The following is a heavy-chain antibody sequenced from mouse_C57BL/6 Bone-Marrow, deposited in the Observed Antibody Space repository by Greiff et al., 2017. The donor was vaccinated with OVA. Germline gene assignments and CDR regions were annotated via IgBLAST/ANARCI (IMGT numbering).Heavy chain of an antibody. CDR2: INPNNGGT. CDR3: ARSDYGSSYWYFDV. Sequence: EVQLQQSGPELVKPGASVKIPCKASGYTFTDYNMDWVKQSHGKSLEWIGDINPNNGGTLYNQKFKGKATLTVATSSSTSYMELRILTSEDTAVYYGARSDYGSSYWYFDVWGTGTTVTVSS. CDR1: GYTFTDYN. V-gene: IGHV1-18*01. D-gene: IGHD1-1*01. J-gene: IGHJ1*03.